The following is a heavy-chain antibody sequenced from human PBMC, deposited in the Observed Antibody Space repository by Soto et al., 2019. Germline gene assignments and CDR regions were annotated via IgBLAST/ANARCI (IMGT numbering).Heavy chain of an antibody. Sequence: GSLRLSCEASGFTFSTYWMSWVRQAPGKGLEWVANIMQDGSQKYLVDSVKGRFTISRDNTKNSLYLQMNSLKNEDTAVYYCTREIPYFDSWGQGTLVTVSS. J-gene: IGHJ4*02. CDR1: GFTFSTYW. CDR2: IMQDGSQK. CDR3: TREIPYFDS. V-gene: IGHV3-7*03.